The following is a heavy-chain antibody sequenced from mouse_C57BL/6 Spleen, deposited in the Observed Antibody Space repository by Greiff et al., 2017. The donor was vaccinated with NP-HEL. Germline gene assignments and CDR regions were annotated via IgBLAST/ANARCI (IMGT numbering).Heavy chain of an antibody. J-gene: IGHJ2*01. V-gene: IGHV5-4*01. CDR1: GFTFSSYA. D-gene: IGHD1-1*01. CDR3: ARDDYGSSYPYYFDY. Sequence: EVMLVESGGGLVKPGGSLKLSCAASGFTFSSYAMSWVRQTPEKRLEWVATISDGGSYTYYPDNVKGRFTISRDNAKNNLYLQMSHLKSEDTAMYYCARDDYGSSYPYYFDYWGQGTTLTVSS. CDR2: ISDGGSYT.